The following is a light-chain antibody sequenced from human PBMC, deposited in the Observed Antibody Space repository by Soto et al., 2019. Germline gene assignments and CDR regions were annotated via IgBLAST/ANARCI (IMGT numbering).Light chain of an antibody. J-gene: IGKJ1*01. CDR1: QTISSW. CDR3: QHYNSYSEA. Sequence: DIQMTQSPSTLSGSVGDRVTITCRASQTISSWLAWYQQKPGKAPKLLIYKASTLKSGVPSRFSGSVSGTELALTNSSLQSDDFATYYCQHYNSYSEAFGQGTKVDIK. V-gene: IGKV1-5*03. CDR2: KAS.